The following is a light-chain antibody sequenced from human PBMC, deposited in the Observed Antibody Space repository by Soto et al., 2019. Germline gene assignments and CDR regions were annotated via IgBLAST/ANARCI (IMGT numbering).Light chain of an antibody. CDR3: QHPKWA. CDR1: QAISVY. CDR2: AAS. Sequence: IQLTQSPSSLSASVGDRVTITCRASQAISVYVAWYQQRPGRAPQLLIYAASALQTGVPSRFSGSGSGTDFTLTITNLQPEDSGTYYCQHPKWAFGQGTTVEI. V-gene: IGKV1-9*01. J-gene: IGKJ1*01.